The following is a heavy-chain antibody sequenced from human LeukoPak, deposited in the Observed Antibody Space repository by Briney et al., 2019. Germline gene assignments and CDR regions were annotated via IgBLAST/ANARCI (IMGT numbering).Heavy chain of an antibody. CDR1: GGSISSGGYS. Sequence: SETLSLTCAVSGGSISSGGYSWSWIRQPPGKGLEWIGYLYNTRNTYYNPSLKSRVTISVDTSKNQFSLRVSSVTAADTAVYYCAREKNGNEPFDYWGQGTLVTVSS. CDR3: AREKNGNEPFDY. V-gene: IGHV4-61*08. D-gene: IGHD4-23*01. CDR2: LYNTRNT. J-gene: IGHJ4*02.